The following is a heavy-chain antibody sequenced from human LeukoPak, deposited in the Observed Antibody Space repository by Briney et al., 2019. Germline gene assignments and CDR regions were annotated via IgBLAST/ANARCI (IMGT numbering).Heavy chain of an antibody. Sequence: SETLSLTCTVSGXSISSGAYYWSWIRQHPGKGLEWIGYIFYSGNTYYNPSLKSRVTISVDTSKNQFSLTLSSVTAADTAVYYCARPRDCSGGTCYQFNWFDPWGQGTLVTVSS. V-gene: IGHV4-31*03. D-gene: IGHD2-15*01. J-gene: IGHJ5*02. CDR3: ARPRDCSGGTCYQFNWFDP. CDR2: IFYSGNT. CDR1: GXSISSGAYY.